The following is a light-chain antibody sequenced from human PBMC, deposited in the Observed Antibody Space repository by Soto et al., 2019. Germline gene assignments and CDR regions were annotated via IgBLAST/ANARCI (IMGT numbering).Light chain of an antibody. Sequence: QSALPQPASVSGSPGQSSTISCTGTSSDVGGYNYVSWYQQHPGKAPKLMIYDVSNRPSGVSNRFSGSKSGNTASLTISGLQAEDEADYYCSSYTSSSTLAYVFGTGTKVTVL. J-gene: IGLJ1*01. CDR1: SSDVGGYNY. CDR3: SSYTSSSTLAYV. CDR2: DVS. V-gene: IGLV2-14*01.